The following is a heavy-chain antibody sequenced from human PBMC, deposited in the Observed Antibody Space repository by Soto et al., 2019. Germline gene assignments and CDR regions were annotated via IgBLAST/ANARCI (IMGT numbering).Heavy chain of an antibody. D-gene: IGHD6-19*01. V-gene: IGHV3-33*01. J-gene: IGHJ4*02. CDR3: ARDSIAVAQYYFDY. CDR1: GFTLSSYG. Sequence: GGSLRLSCAASGFTLSSYGMHWVRQAPGKGLEWVAVIWYDGSNKYYADSVKGRFTISRDNSKNTLYLQMNSLRAEDTAVYYCARDSIAVAQYYFDYWGQGTLVTVSS. CDR2: IWYDGSNK.